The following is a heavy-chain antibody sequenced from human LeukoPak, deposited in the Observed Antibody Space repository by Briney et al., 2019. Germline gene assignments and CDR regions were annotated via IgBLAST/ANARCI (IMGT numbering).Heavy chain of an antibody. CDR1: GFTFSSYA. J-gene: IGHJ4*02. CDR2: ISGSGGST. Sequence: GGSLRLSCAASGFTFSSYAMSWVRQAPGKGLEWVSAISGSGGSTYYADSVKGRFTISRDNSKNTLYLQMNSLRAEDTAVYYCAILTTVTTKGDYWGQGTPVTVSS. CDR3: AILTTVTTKGDY. D-gene: IGHD4-17*01. V-gene: IGHV3-23*01.